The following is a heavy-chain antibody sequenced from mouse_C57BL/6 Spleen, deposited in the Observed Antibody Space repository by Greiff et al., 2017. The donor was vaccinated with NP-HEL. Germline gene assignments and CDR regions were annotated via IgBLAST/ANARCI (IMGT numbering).Heavy chain of an antibody. CDR3: AREDGYDGGFDY. CDR2: ISYDGSN. J-gene: IGHJ2*01. Sequence: EVKLEESGPGLVKPSQSLSLTCSVTGYSITSGYYWNWIRQFPGNKLEWMGYISYDGSNNYNPSLKNRISITRDTSKNQFFLKLNSVTTEDTATYYCAREDGYDGGFDYWGQGTTLTVSS. D-gene: IGHD2-2*01. CDR1: GYSITSGYY. V-gene: IGHV3-6*01.